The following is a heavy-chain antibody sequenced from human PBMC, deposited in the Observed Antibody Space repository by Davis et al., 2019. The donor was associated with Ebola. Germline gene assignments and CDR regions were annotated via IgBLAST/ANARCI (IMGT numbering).Heavy chain of an antibody. J-gene: IGHJ4*02. CDR1: GGSISSGGYS. D-gene: IGHD3-22*01. V-gene: IGHV4-30-2*01. CDR3: ARDYYDSSGYLHYFDY. CDR2: IYHSGST. Sequence: SETLSLTCAVSGGSISSGGYSWSWIRQPPGKGLEWIGYIYHSGSTNYNPSLKSRVTISVDKSKNQFSLKLNSVTAADTAVYYCARDYYDSSGYLHYFDYWGQGTLVTVSS.